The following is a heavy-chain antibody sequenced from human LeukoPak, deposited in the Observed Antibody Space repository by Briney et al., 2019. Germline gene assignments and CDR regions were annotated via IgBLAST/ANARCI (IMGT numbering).Heavy chain of an antibody. CDR3: ARERYYDSSGYPHFDY. V-gene: IGHV1-69*01. CDR2: IIPIFGTA. D-gene: IGHD3-22*01. Sequence: GSSVKVSCKASGGTFSSYAISWVRQAPGQGLEWMGGIIPIFGTANYAQKFQGRVTITADESTSTAYMELSSLRSEDTAVYYCARERYYDSSGYPHFDYWGQGTLVTVSS. J-gene: IGHJ4*02. CDR1: GGTFSSYA.